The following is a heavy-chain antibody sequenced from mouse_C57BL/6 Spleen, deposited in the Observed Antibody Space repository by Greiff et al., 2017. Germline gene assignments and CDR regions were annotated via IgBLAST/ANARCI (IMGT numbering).Heavy chain of an antibody. CDR3: ARRPHVPVRDYFDY. Sequence: VQLQQSGAELMKPGASVQLSCKATGSPFTGSWLEWVKPRPGHGLEWIGAILPGSGSTTYHEQFKGKATFTADTSSNTAYMQLSSLTTEDSAIYYGARRPHVPVRDYFDYGGQGTTLTVSS. CDR1: GSPFTGSW. V-gene: IGHV1-9*01. D-gene: IGHD3-3*01. J-gene: IGHJ2*01. CDR2: ILPGSGST.